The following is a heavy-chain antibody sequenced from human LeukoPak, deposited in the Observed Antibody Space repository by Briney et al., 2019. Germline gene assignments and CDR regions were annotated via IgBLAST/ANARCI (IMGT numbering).Heavy chain of an antibody. J-gene: IGHJ5*02. CDR1: GFTFSNYG. CDR2: ISYHGSNK. V-gene: IGHV3-30*18. Sequence: PGGSLRLSCAASGFTFSNYGMHWVRQAPGKGLEWVAVISYHGSNKYYADSVKGRFTISRDNSKNTLYLQMNSPKPEDTAVYYCAKDWSQGGFDPWGQGTLVTVSS. CDR3: AKDWSQGGFDP.